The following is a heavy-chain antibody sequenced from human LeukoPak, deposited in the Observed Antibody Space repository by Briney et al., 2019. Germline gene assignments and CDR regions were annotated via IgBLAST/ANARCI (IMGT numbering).Heavy chain of an antibody. CDR1: GFTFSSFA. Sequence: GGSLRLPCAASGFTFSSFAMSWVRQAPGKGLGWVSAVTGSDGSTYYADSVKGRFTISRDNSKNTLYLQMNSLRAEDTAIYYCAKERGYSSSSFDSWGQGTLVTVSS. V-gene: IGHV3-23*01. CDR2: VTGSDGST. J-gene: IGHJ4*02. D-gene: IGHD6-6*01. CDR3: AKERGYSSSSFDS.